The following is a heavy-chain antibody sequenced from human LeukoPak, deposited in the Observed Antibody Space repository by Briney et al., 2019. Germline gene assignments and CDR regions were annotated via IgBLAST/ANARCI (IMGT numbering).Heavy chain of an antibody. V-gene: IGHV3-23*01. CDR3: ARPAAGDYGDYPFDY. Sequence: GGSLRLSCAASGFTFSSCAMSWVRQAPGKGLEWVSAISGSGGSTYYADSVKGRFTISRDNSKNTLYLQMNSLRAEDTAVYYCARPAAGDYGDYPFDYWGQGTLVTVSS. CDR2: ISGSGGST. D-gene: IGHD4-17*01. CDR1: GFTFSSCA. J-gene: IGHJ4*02.